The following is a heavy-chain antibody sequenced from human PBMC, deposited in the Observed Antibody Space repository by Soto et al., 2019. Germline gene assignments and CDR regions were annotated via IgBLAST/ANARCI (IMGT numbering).Heavy chain of an antibody. D-gene: IGHD3-16*02. CDR2: ISGSGDST. CDR1: GFTFSTYT. J-gene: IGHJ4*02. CDR3: ARSYRGGVYHFGF. Sequence: EVQLLESGGGLVQPGGSLRLSCAASGFTFSTYTMSWVRQTPGKGLEWVAAISGSGDSTSYADSVKDRFTIARDNSKSTSYLQMNSLRAEDTAIYYCARSYRGGVYHFGFWGQGTLVTVSS. V-gene: IGHV3-23*01.